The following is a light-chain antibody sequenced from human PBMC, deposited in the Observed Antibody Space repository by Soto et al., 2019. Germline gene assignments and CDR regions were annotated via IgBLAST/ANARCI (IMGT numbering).Light chain of an antibody. V-gene: IGLV2-8*01. CDR3: SSYAGIRVV. Sequence: SVLAQPPPPSGSPGQSVTLSFPWTSSDVGGYNYVSWYQQHPGKAPKLIIYEVTKRPSGVPDRFSGSKSGNTASLTVSGLQAEDEADYYCSSYAGIRVVFGTGTKVTVL. CDR1: SSDVGGYNY. J-gene: IGLJ1*01. CDR2: EVT.